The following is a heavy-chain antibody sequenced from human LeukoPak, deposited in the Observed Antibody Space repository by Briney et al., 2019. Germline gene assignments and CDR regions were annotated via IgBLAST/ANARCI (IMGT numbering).Heavy chain of an antibody. CDR2: ISGSGGST. CDR3: ARPQRDGYNYW. CDR1: GFTFSSYA. Sequence: GGSLRLSCAASGFTFSSYAMSWVRKGPGPGLEWVSSISGSGGSTYYADSVKGRFTISRDNSKNTLYLQMNSLRAEDTAVYYCARPQRDGYNYWWGQGTLVTVSS. V-gene: IGHV3-23*01. D-gene: IGHD5-24*01. J-gene: IGHJ4*02.